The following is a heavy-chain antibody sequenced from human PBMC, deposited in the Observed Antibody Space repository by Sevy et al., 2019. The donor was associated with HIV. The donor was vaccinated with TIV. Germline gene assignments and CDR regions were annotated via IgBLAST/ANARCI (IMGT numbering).Heavy chain of an antibody. J-gene: IGHJ1*01. CDR2: ISPYNGDT. V-gene: IGHV1-18*01. CDR1: GYPFSNYG. CDR3: ARELAYCDGDCSRAEYFQH. D-gene: IGHD2-21*02. Sequence: ASVKVSCKASGYPFSNYGISWVRQAPGQGLEWMGWISPYNGDTSYAQKFQGRVTVTTDKSTSTAYMELRSLRSEDTAIYYCARELAYCDGDCSRAEYFQHWGQGALVTVSS.